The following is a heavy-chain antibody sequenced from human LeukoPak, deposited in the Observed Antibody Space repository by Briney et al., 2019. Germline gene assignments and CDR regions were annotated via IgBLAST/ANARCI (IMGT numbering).Heavy chain of an antibody. CDR2: IKSKTDGGTT. J-gene: IGHJ4*02. V-gene: IGHV3-15*01. D-gene: IGHD3-22*01. Sequence: KPGGSLRLSCAASGFTFSNAWMSWVRQAPGKGLEWVGRIKSKTDGGTTDYAAPVEGRFTISRDDSKNTLYLQMNSLKTEDTAVYYCTTDPRITMIVVVSNWSQGTLVTVSS. CDR1: GFTFSNAW. CDR3: TTDPRITMIVVVSN.